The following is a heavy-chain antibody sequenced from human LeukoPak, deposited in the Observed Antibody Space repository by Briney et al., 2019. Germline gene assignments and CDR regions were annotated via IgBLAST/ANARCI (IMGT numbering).Heavy chain of an antibody. Sequence: GGSLRLSCAASGFTFSSYAMHWVRQAPGKGLEWVAVISYDGSNKYYADSVKGRFTISRDNSKNTLYLQMNSLRAENTAVYYCARDPFDYWGQGTLVTVSS. J-gene: IGHJ4*02. V-gene: IGHV3-30-3*01. CDR1: GFTFSSYA. CDR2: ISYDGSNK. CDR3: ARDPFDY.